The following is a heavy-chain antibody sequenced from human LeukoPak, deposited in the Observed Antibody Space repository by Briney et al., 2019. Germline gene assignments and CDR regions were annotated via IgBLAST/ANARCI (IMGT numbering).Heavy chain of an antibody. CDR3: ARVGGGGVTTYFDY. Sequence: GGSLRLSCATSGFSFSRYDMSWVRQAPGKGLEWVSYISSSGSTIYYADSVKGRFTISRDNAKNSLYLQMNSLRAEDTAVYYCARVGGGGVTTYFDYRGQGTLVTVSS. CDR1: GFSFSRYD. D-gene: IGHD4-17*01. CDR2: ISSSGSTI. V-gene: IGHV3-11*01. J-gene: IGHJ4*02.